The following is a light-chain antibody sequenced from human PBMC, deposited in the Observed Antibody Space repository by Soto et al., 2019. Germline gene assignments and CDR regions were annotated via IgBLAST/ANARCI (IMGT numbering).Light chain of an antibody. V-gene: IGLV2-14*03. J-gene: IGLJ1*01. CDR3: SSYTSTSTLYV. CDR1: SSDIGGYKY. Sequence: QSALTQPASVSGSPGQSITISCTGTSSDIGGYKYVSWYQQVPGKVPKLIIYDVSNRPSGVSDRFSGSKSGNAASLTISGLQAEDEADYYCSSYTSTSTLYVFGTGTKLTVL. CDR2: DVS.